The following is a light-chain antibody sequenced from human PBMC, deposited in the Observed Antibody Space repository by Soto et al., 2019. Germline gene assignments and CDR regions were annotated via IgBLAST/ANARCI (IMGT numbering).Light chain of an antibody. Sequence: DIQMTQSPSPLSASVGDRVTTTCRASQSISNYLNWYQQKPGKAPKLLMYAASSLQSGVPSRFSGSGSGTDFTLTISSLQPEDFATYYCQQSYSTPRTFGQGTKVEIK. J-gene: IGKJ1*01. CDR3: QQSYSTPRT. V-gene: IGKV1-39*01. CDR1: QSISNY. CDR2: AAS.